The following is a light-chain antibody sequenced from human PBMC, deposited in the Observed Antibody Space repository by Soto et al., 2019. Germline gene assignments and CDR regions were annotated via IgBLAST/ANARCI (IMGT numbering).Light chain of an antibody. V-gene: IGKV3-15*01. CDR3: QQANTFPYT. J-gene: IGKJ2*01. CDR1: QSISSN. CDR2: GPS. Sequence: EIVLTQSPATLSVSPGERATLSCRASQSISSNLAWYQQKPGQAPRLLIYGPSTRATGVPARFSGSGSGTEFTLTISSLQSEDFATYYCQQANTFPYTFGQGTKLEIK.